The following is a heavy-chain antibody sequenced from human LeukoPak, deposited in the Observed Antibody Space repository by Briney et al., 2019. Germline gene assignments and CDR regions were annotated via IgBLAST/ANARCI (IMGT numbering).Heavy chain of an antibody. Sequence: PGGSLRLSCAASGFTFSSYSINWVRQAPGKGLEWVSSISSSGNYIYYADSVKGRFTISRDNAKNSLYLQMNSLRAEDTAVYYCAKDFNRYCSSTSCYPGGDYWGQGTLVTVSS. J-gene: IGHJ4*02. D-gene: IGHD2-2*01. V-gene: IGHV3-21*01. CDR1: GFTFSSYS. CDR3: AKDFNRYCSSTSCYPGGDY. CDR2: ISSSGNYI.